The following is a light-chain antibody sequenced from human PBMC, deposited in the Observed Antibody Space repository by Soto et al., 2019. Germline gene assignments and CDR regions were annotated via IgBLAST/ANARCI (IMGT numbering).Light chain of an antibody. V-gene: IGKV1-5*03. CDR1: QSISTW. J-gene: IGKJ4*01. CDR3: HQGSNWPLT. Sequence: DIQMTQSPSTLPASVGDRVPITCRANQSISTWLAWYQQKPGKAPNLLIYKASTLKSGVPARFSGSGSGTDFNLTISSLEPEDFAVYYCHQGSNWPLTFGGGTKVDIK. CDR2: KAS.